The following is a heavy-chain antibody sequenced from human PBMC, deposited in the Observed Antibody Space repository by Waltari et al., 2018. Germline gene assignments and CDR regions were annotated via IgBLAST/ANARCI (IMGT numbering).Heavy chain of an antibody. Sequence: QVQLQESGPGLVKPSETLSLTCTVSGGSISSYYWSWIRQPPGKGLEWIGYIYYSGSTNYNPALKSRVTISVDTSKNQFSLKLSSVTAADTAVYYCARVRAHPNCSSTSCYTWWFDPWGQGTLVTVSS. CDR2: IYYSGST. CDR3: ARVRAHPNCSSTSCYTWWFDP. J-gene: IGHJ5*02. V-gene: IGHV4-59*01. CDR1: GGSISSYY. D-gene: IGHD2-2*02.